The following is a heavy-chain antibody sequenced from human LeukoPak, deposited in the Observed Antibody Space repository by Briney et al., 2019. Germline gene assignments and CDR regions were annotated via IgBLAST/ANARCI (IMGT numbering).Heavy chain of an antibody. CDR3: AKARYGDYFDY. CDR2: ITGSGGNT. D-gene: IGHD4-17*01. CDR1: GFTFSSYA. Sequence: GGSLRLSCAASGFTFSSYAMSWVRQAPGKGLEWVSAITGSGGNTYYADSVKGRFTISRDNSKNTLYLQMDSLRAEDTAVYYCAKARYGDYFDYWGQETLVTVSS. V-gene: IGHV3-23*01. J-gene: IGHJ4*02.